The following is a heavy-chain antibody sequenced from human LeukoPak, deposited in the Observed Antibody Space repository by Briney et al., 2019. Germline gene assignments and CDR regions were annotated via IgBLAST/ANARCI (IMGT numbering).Heavy chain of an antibody. J-gene: IGHJ4*02. CDR2: IYYSGST. V-gene: IGHV4-59*08. CDR3: ARHALHYVFGSGCPAYFDY. Sequence: SETLSLTCTVSGGSISSYYWSWIRQPPGKGLEWIGYIYYSGSTNYNPSLKSRVTISVDTSKNQFSLKLSSVTAADTAVYYCARHALHYVFGSGCPAYFDYWAQGTLVTVSS. D-gene: IGHD3-3*01. CDR1: GGSISSYY.